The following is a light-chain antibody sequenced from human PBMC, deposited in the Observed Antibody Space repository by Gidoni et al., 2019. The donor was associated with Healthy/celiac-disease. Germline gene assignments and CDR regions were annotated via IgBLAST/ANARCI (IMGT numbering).Light chain of an antibody. Sequence: DIQMTQSPSTLPASVGDRVTITCRASQSISSWLAWYRQKPGKAPKLLIYKASSLESGTEFTLTISSLQPDDFATYYCQQYNSFWTFGQGTKVEIK. V-gene: IGKV1-5*03. CDR1: QSISSW. CDR3: QQYNSFWT. J-gene: IGKJ1*01. CDR2: KAS.